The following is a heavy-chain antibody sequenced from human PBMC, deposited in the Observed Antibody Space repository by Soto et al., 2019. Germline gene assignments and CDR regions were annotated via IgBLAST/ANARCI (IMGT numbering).Heavy chain of an antibody. D-gene: IGHD3-3*02. V-gene: IGHV1-69*12. CDR2: IMPVFPTP. J-gene: IGHJ6*01. CDR1: GGTFRTSA. CDR3: ARDKDRQQLGGNYYYVMDV. Sequence: QVQLVQSGAVVKKPGSSVKVSCKTSGGTFRTSAISWVRQAPGQGLEWMGGIMPVFPTPDYAQKFQGRVTITGDESTGTAYMELSSLRSEDTAVYYCARDKDRQQLGGNYYYVMDVWGQGTTVTVSS.